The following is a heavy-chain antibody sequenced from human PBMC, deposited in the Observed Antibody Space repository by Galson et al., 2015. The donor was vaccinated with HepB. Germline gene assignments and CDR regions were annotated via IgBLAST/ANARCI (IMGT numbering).Heavy chain of an antibody. Sequence: SLRLSCAASGFTFSNSAMNWVRQAPGKGLEWLSVITATGSTTYYADPVKGRFTISRDISKNTLYVQMNSLRADDTALYYCVKGGPDEILDYWGQGTLVTVSA. CDR2: ITATGSTT. D-gene: IGHD3-16*01. CDR3: VKGGPDEILDY. V-gene: IGHV3-23*01. CDR1: GFTFSNSA. J-gene: IGHJ4*02.